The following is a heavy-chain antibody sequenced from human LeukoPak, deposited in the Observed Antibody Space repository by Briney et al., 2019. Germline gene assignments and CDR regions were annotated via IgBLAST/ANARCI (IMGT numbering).Heavy chain of an antibody. CDR1: GGSISSYY. V-gene: IGHV4-59*12. Sequence: SETLSLTCIVSGGSISSYYWSWIRQPPGKGLEWIGYIYYSGSTKYNPSLKSRVTISVDTSKNQFSLKLSSVTAADTAVYYCARDFAPSYYYGSGSHYMDVWGKGTTVTVSS. J-gene: IGHJ6*03. CDR2: IYYSGST. CDR3: ARDFAPSYYYGSGSHYMDV. D-gene: IGHD3-10*01.